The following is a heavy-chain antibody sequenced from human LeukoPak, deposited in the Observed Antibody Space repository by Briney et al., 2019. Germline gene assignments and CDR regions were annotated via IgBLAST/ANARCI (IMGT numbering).Heavy chain of an antibody. CDR3: ARDAPWGSAHDY. D-gene: IGHD3-16*01. CDR2: ISSNGSII. J-gene: IGHJ4*02. Sequence: GGSLRLSCAASGFTFSDYYMSWIRQAPGKGLEWVSYISSNGSIIYYADSVKGRFTISRDNVKNSLYLQMNSLRVEDTAVYYCARDAPWGSAHDYWGQGTLVTVSS. CDR1: GFTFSDYY. V-gene: IGHV3-11*01.